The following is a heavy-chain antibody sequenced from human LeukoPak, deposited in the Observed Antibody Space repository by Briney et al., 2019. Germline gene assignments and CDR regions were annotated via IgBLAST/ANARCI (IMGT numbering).Heavy chain of an antibody. Sequence: SETLSLTCTVSGGSISSYYWSWIRQPPGKGLEWIGYIYYSGSTNYNPSLKSRVTISVDTSKNQVSLNLSSVTAADSAVYYCARDYPGAFDIWGQGTMVTVSS. CDR2: IYYSGST. CDR3: ARDYPGAFDI. V-gene: IGHV4-59*01. J-gene: IGHJ3*02. CDR1: GGSISSYY.